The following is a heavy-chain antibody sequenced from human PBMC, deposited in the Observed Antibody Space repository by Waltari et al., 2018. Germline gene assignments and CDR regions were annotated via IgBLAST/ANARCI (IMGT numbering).Heavy chain of an antibody. CDR1: GYSFAKYW. D-gene: IGHD5-18*01. J-gene: IGHJ4*02. Sequence: EVQLEQSGAEVKKPGESLKISCNGSGYSFAKYWIGWVRQMPGKGLEGMGVIYPGDSNTKYSLSFQGQVTISTDTSISTAYLQWSSLKASDTAIYFCARQNIHSYGYGYFDFWGQGTLVTVSS. CDR2: IYPGDSNT. V-gene: IGHV5-51*01. CDR3: ARQNIHSYGYGYFDF.